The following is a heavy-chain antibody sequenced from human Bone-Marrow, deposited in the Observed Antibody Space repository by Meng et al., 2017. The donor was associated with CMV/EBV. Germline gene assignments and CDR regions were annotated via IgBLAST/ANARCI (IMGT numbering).Heavy chain of an antibody. D-gene: IGHD1-7*01. CDR1: GFTFSSYS. CDR2: ISSSSSYI. Sequence: GGSLRLSCAASGFTFSSYSMNWVRQAPGKGLEWVSSISSSSSYIYYADSVKGRFTISRDNAKNSLYLQMNSLRAEDTAVYYCARLYNWNYVAYFDYWGQGTLVTVSS. V-gene: IGHV3-21*01. CDR3: ARLYNWNYVAYFDY. J-gene: IGHJ4*02.